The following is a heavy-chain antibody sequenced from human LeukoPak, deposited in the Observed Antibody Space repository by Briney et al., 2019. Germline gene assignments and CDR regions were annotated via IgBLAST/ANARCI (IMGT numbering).Heavy chain of an antibody. V-gene: IGHV4-59*01. CDR2: IYYSGST. Sequence: SETLSLTCTVSGGSISSYYWSWIRQPPGKGLEWIGDIYYSGSTNYNPSLKSRVTISVDTSKNQFSLKLSSVTAADTAVYYCARVRGYDFWSGYPDAFDIWGQGTMVTVSS. CDR3: ARVRGYDFWSGYPDAFDI. D-gene: IGHD3-3*01. CDR1: GGSISSYY. J-gene: IGHJ3*02.